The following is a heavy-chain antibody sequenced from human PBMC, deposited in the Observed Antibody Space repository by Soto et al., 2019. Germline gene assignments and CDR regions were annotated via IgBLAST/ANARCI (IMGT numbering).Heavy chain of an antibody. CDR3: ARDDFYYYGMAV. V-gene: IGHV1-3*01. J-gene: IGHJ6*02. CDR2: INAGNGNT. Sequence: GASVKVSCKASGYTFTSYAMHWVRQAPGQRLEWMGWINAGNGNTKYSQKFQGRVTITRDTSASTAYMELSSLRSEDTAVYYCARDDFYYYGMAVWGQGTTVTVSS. CDR1: GYTFTSYA.